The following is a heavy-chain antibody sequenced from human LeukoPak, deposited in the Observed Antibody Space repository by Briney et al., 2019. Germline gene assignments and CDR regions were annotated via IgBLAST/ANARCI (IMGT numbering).Heavy chain of an antibody. CDR3: AKADHIPGIVVAGPEYYYYYGMDV. CDR1: GFTFSSYA. CDR2: ISGSGGST. J-gene: IGHJ6*02. D-gene: IGHD6-19*01. V-gene: IGHV3-23*01. Sequence: PGGSLRLSCAASGFTFSSYAMSWVRQAPGKGLEWVSAISGSGGSTYYADSVKGRFTISRDNSKNTLYLQMNSLRAEDTAVYYCAKADHIPGIVVAGPEYYYYYGMDVWGQGTTVTVSS.